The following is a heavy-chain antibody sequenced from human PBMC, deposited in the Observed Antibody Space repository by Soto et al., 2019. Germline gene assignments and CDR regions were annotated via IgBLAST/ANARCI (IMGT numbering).Heavy chain of an antibody. Sequence: QVQLVQSGAEVKRPGASVKVSCKASGYTFTSYGISWVRQAPGQGLEWMGWISAYNGNTNYAQKLQGRVTMTTDTSTSTAYMELRSLRSDDTAVYYCARDGAIVVVVAATPGWFDPWGQGTLVTVSS. CDR1: GYTFTSYG. J-gene: IGHJ5*02. D-gene: IGHD2-15*01. CDR2: ISAYNGNT. V-gene: IGHV1-18*04. CDR3: ARDGAIVVVVAATPGWFDP.